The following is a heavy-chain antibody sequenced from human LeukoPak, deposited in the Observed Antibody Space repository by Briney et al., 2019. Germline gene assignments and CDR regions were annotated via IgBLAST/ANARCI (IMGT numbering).Heavy chain of an antibody. J-gene: IGHJ4*02. CDR1: GFTFSSYA. CDR3: AKVWRGNYYDY. D-gene: IGHD1-1*01. CDR2: ISGSGGST. Sequence: PGGSLRLSCAASGFTFSSYAMSWVRQAPGKELEWVSAISGSGGSTYYADSVRGRFTISRDSSKNTLYLQMNSLRPEDTAVYYCAKVWRGNYYDYWGQGTLVTVSS. V-gene: IGHV3-23*01.